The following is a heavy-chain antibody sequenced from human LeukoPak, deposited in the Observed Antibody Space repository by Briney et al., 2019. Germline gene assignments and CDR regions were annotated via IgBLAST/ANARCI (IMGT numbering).Heavy chain of an antibody. Sequence: GASVKVSCKASGYTFTSYFIIWVRQAPGQGLEWMGWINPNSGGTKYAQKFQGRVTMTRDTSVSTAYMELSSLTSDDTALYYCATDGAVAGTAYPEYWGQGTLVTVSS. CDR3: ATDGAVAGTAYPEY. CDR1: GYTFTSYF. D-gene: IGHD6-19*01. J-gene: IGHJ4*02. CDR2: INPNSGGT. V-gene: IGHV1-2*02.